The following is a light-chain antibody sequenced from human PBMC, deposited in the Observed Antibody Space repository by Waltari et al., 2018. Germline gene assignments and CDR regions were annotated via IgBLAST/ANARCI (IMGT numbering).Light chain of an antibody. CDR2: EVS. V-gene: IGLV2-14*01. CDR1: SNDVGGYGY. CDR3: SSHTATVPHV. Sequence: QSALTQPASVSGSPGQSITISCTGTSNDVGGYGYVSWYQQYPGKAPKLIIYEVSYRPSGISTRFSGSKSGNTASLTISGLQAEDEADYSCSSHTATVPHVFGTGTRVTVV. J-gene: IGLJ1*01.